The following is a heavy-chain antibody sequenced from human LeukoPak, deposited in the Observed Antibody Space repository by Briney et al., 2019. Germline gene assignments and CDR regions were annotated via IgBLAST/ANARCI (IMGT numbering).Heavy chain of an antibody. D-gene: IGHD1-26*01. V-gene: IGHV1-2*02. CDR3: AREELTSGSYSEALDY. J-gene: IGHJ4*02. CDR1: GYTFTGYY. CDR2: IDPNSGGT. Sequence: ASVKVSCKASGYTFTGYYMHWVRQAPGQGLEWMGWIDPNSGGTHYAQKFQDRVTMTRDTSISTAYMELSRLRSDDPAMYYCAREELTSGSYSEALDYWGQGTLVTVSS.